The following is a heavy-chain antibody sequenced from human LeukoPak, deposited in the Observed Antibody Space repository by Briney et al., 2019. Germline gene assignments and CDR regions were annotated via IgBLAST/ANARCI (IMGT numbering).Heavy chain of an antibody. CDR1: GGSISSSNW. V-gene: IGHV4-4*02. CDR3: ARGSKAAPGTFDY. D-gene: IGHD6-13*01. Sequence: PSETLSLTCDVSGGSISSSNWWSWVRQPPGKGLEWIGEIYHSGSTNYNPSLKSRVTISVDKSKNQFSLKLSSVTAADTAVYYCARGSKAAPGTFDYWGQGTLVTVSS. CDR2: IYHSGST. J-gene: IGHJ4*02.